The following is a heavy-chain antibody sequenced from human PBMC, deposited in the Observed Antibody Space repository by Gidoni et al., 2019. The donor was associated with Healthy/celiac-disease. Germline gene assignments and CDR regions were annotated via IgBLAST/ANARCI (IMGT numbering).Heavy chain of an antibody. CDR2: IYYSGST. V-gene: IGHV4-31*03. J-gene: IGHJ4*02. D-gene: IGHD1-1*01. CDR3: ASTGTNDGPGFDY. Sequence: QVQLQESGPGLVKPSQTLSLTCTVSGGSISSGGYYWSWNRQHPGKGLEWIGYIYYSGSTYYNPSLKSRVTISVDTSKNQFSLKLSSVTAADTAVYYCASTGTNDGPGFDYWGQGTLVTVSS. CDR1: GGSISSGGYY.